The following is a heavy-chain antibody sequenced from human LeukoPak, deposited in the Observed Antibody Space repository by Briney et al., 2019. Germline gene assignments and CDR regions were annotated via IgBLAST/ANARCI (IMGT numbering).Heavy chain of an antibody. Sequence: ASVKVSCKASGGTFSSYAISWVRQAPGQGLEWMGGIIPIFGTANYAQKFQGRVTITADESTSTAYMELSSLRSEDTAVYYCARAITMVRGVITVYYYMDVWGKGATVTISS. CDR3: ARAITMVRGVITVYYYMDV. CDR2: IIPIFGTA. D-gene: IGHD3-10*01. V-gene: IGHV1-69*13. J-gene: IGHJ6*03. CDR1: GGTFSSYA.